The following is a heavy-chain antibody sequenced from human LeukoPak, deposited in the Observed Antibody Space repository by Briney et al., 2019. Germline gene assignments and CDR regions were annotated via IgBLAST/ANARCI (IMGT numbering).Heavy chain of an antibody. V-gene: IGHV3-21*01. CDR3: ARDRDYYGMDV. J-gene: IGHJ6*02. CDR2: ISSSSSYI. Sequence: GGSLRLSCGASGFTFSSYSMNWVRQAPGKGLEWVSSISSSSSYIYYADSVKGRFTISRDNAKNSLYLQMNSLRAEDTAVYYCARDRDYYGMDVWGQGTTVTVSS. CDR1: GFTFSSYS.